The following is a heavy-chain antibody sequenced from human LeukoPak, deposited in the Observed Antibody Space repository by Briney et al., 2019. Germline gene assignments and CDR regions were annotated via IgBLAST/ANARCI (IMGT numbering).Heavy chain of an antibody. Sequence: GGSLRLSCEDSGYTFSSYAMSWVRQAPGKGLEWVSAISGSGDRTYYADSVRGRFSISRDSSKSTLFLQMDSLRAEDTAVYYCAKGRFCTGSGCYSTAPDYWGQGTLVTVSS. J-gene: IGHJ4*02. D-gene: IGHD2-15*01. CDR1: GYTFSSYA. V-gene: IGHV3-23*01. CDR2: ISGSGDRT. CDR3: AKGRFCTGSGCYSTAPDY.